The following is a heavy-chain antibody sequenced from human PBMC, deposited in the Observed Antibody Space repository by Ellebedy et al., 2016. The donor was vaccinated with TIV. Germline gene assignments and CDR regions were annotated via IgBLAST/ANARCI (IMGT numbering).Heavy chain of an antibody. CDR2: IDSSGDT. CDR1: GGSISSYY. J-gene: IGHJ4*02. D-gene: IGHD2-8*01. V-gene: IGHV4-59*01. Sequence: MPSETLSLTCTVSGGSISSYYWSWIRQSPGKGLEWVGHIDSSGDTSYNPSLESRVTISVATSKTQFSLKLNSVTAADTAVYYCARGFTNGLCYNYWGQGIPVTVSS. CDR3: ARGFTNGLCYNY.